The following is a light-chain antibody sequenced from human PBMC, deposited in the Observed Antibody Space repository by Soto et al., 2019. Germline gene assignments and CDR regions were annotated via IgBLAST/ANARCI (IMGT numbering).Light chain of an antibody. V-gene: IGLV1-47*01. CDR2: RNN. J-gene: IGLJ2*01. Sequence: QSVLTQPPSASGTPGQRVSISCSGSNSNIGSKYVYWYQQLPGTAPKLLMYRNNQRPSGVPDRFSGSKSGTSASLAISGLRSEDKADYYCAAWDNNLGGPAFGGGTKLTVL. CDR1: NSNIGSKY. CDR3: AAWDNNLGGPA.